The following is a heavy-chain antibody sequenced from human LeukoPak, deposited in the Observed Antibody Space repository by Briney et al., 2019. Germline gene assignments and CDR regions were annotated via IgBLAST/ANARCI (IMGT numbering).Heavy chain of an antibody. V-gene: IGHV3-66*01. D-gene: IGHD3-10*01. CDR3: ARALVRGGKIDY. J-gene: IGHJ4*02. CDR2: IYSGGST. Sequence: GGSLRLSCAASGFTFSSYAMSWVRQAPGKGLEWVSVIYSGGSTYYADSVKGRFTISRDNSKNTLYLQMSSLRAEDTAVYYCARALVRGGKIDYWGQGTLVTVSS. CDR1: GFTFSSYA.